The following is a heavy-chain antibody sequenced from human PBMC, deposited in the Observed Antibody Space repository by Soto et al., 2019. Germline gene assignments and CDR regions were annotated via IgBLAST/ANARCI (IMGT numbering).Heavy chain of an antibody. V-gene: IGHV4-39*01. Sequence: KTSETLSLTCTVSGGSISSSSYYWGWIRQPPGKGLEWIGSIYYSGSTYYNPSLKGRVTISVDTSKNQFSLKLSSVTAADTAVYYCARHYGSGSSNWFDPWGQGTLVTVSS. CDR1: GGSISSSSYY. CDR3: ARHYGSGSSNWFDP. J-gene: IGHJ5*02. D-gene: IGHD3-10*01. CDR2: IYYSGST.